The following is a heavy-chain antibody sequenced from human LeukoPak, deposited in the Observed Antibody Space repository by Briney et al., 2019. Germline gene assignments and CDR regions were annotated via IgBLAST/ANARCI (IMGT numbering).Heavy chain of an antibody. Sequence: GGSLRLSCAASGFTFSSYGMHWVRQAPGKGLEWVAVIWYDGSNKYYADSVKGRFTISRDNSKNTLYLQMNSLRAEDTAVYYRAGDRTTALGFDPWGQGTLLTVSS. CDR1: GFTFSSYG. D-gene: IGHD4-17*01. CDR3: AGDRTTALGFDP. CDR2: IWYDGSNK. V-gene: IGHV3-33*01. J-gene: IGHJ5*02.